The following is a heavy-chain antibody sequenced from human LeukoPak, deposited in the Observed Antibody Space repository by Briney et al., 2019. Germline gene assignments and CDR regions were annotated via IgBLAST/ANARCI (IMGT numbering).Heavy chain of an antibody. CDR1: GFTFSSYA. V-gene: IGHV3-23*01. CDR2: ISSSGGST. Sequence: PGGSLRLSCAVSGFTFSSYAMSWVRQAPGKGLEWVSAISSSGGSTYNAGSVKGRSTFARDNSKNTLYLQMNSLRAEDTAVYYCPKDRIYSSSWPYYFDYWGQGTLVTVSS. CDR3: PKDRIYSSSWPYYFDY. J-gene: IGHJ4*02. D-gene: IGHD6-13*01.